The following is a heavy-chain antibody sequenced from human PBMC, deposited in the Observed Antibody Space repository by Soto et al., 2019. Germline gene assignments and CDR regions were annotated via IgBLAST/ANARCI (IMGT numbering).Heavy chain of an antibody. J-gene: IGHJ6*02. Sequence: QVQLVQSGAEVKKPGSSVKVSCKASGGTFISYAISWVRQAPGQGLEWMGGIIPIFGTADYAQTFQGRVTITADESTSTASMELSSLRSEDTAVYYCASVETQRHSYGMDFWCQGTTVTVSS. D-gene: IGHD2-15*01. CDR1: GGTFISYA. CDR2: IIPIFGTA. CDR3: ASVETQRHSYGMDF. V-gene: IGHV1-69*12.